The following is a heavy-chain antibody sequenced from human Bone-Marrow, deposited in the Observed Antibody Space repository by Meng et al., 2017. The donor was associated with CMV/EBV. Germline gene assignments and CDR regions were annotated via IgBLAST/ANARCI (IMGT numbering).Heavy chain of an antibody. CDR3: ARRERAERSGYSHFDY. V-gene: IGHV4-39*07. J-gene: IGHJ4*02. D-gene: IGHD3-3*01. CDR1: DDSISSSTYY. Sequence: SETLSLTCTVSDDSISSSTYYWGWIRQPPGKRLEWIASIYYTGSTYYNPSLQSRVTISIDTSKNQFSLMLNSVTAADTAVYYCARRERAERSGYSHFDYCGRGTLVTVSS. CDR2: IYYTGST.